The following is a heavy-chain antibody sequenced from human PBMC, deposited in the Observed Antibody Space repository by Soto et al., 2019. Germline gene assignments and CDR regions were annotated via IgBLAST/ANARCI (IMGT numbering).Heavy chain of an antibody. CDR2: IYYSGST. CDR3: ACVPLSVAGRDYLDV. Sequence: SETLSLTCTVSGGSISSGGYYWSWIRQHPGKGLEWIGYIYYSGSTYYNPSLKSRVTISVDTSKNQFSLKLSSVTAADTAVYYCACVPLSVAGRDYLDVWGNGTTVTVSS. CDR1: GGSISSGGYY. D-gene: IGHD6-19*01. J-gene: IGHJ6*03. V-gene: IGHV4-31*03.